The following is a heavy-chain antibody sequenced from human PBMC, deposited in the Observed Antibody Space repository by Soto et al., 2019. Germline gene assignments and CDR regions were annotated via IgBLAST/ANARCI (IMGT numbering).Heavy chain of an antibody. Sequence: EVQLVEAGGGLVQPGRSLRLSCAASGFTFDDYAMHWVRQAPGKGLEWVSGISWNSGSIGYADSVKGRFTISRDNAKNSLYLQMNSLRAEDTALYYCARVRAGWYWYFDYWGQGTLVTVSS. CDR3: ARVRAGWYWYFDY. V-gene: IGHV3-9*01. CDR1: GFTFDDYA. D-gene: IGHD6-19*01. CDR2: ISWNSGSI. J-gene: IGHJ4*02.